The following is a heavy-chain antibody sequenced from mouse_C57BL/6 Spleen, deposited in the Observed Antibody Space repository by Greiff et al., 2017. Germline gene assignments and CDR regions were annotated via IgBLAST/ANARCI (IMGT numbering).Heavy chain of an antibody. V-gene: IGHV14-2*01. CDR1: GFNIKDYY. CDR3: ARAGGCSGDYAMDY. D-gene: IGHD3-3*01. CDR2: IDPEDGET. Sequence: VHVKQSGAELVKPGASVKLSCTASGFNIKDYYMHWVKQRPEQGLEWIGRIDPEDGETKYAPKFQGKATITADTSSNTAYVQLSSLTSEDTAVYYGARAGGCSGDYAMDYWGQGTSVTVSS. J-gene: IGHJ4*01.